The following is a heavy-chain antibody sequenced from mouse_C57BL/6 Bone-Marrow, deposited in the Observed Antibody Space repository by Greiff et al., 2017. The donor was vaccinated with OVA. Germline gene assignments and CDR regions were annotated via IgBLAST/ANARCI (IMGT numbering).Heavy chain of an antibody. D-gene: IGHD1-1*01. J-gene: IGHJ1*03. CDR3: ARYGSSYWYFDV. Sequence: QVHVKQSGTELVKPGASVKLSCKASGYTFTSYWMHWVKQRPGQGLEWIGNINPSNGGTNYNEKFKSKATLTVDKSSSTAYMQLSSLTSEDSAVYYCARYGSSYWYFDVWGTGTTVTVSS. CDR1: GYTFTSYW. CDR2: INPSNGGT. V-gene: IGHV1-53*01.